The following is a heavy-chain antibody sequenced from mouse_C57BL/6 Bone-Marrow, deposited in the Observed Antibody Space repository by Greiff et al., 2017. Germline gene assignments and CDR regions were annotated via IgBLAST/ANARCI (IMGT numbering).Heavy chain of an antibody. V-gene: IGHV1-80*01. Sequence: QVQLQQSGAELVKPGASVKISCTASGYAFSSYWMNWVKQRPGKGLEWIGQIYPGDGDTNYNGKFKGKATLTADKSSSTAYMQLSSLTSEDAAVYFCARAGGGTSYWYFDVWGTGTTVTVSS. CDR1: GYAFSSYW. CDR2: IYPGDGDT. J-gene: IGHJ1*03. D-gene: IGHD4-1*01. CDR3: ARAGGGTSYWYFDV.